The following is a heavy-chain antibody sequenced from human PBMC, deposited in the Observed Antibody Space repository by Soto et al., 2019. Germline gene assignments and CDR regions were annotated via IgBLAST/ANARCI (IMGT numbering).Heavy chain of an antibody. CDR2: ISSSSSTI. J-gene: IGHJ4*02. V-gene: IGHV3-48*01. D-gene: IGHD3-9*01. CDR1: GFTFSSYS. Sequence: GSLRLSCAASGFTFSSYSMNWVRQAPGKGLEWVSYISSSSSTIYYADSVKGRFTISRDNAKNSLYLQMNSLRAEDTAVYYCARDRRDILTGYPVWGQGT. CDR3: ARDRRDILTGYPV.